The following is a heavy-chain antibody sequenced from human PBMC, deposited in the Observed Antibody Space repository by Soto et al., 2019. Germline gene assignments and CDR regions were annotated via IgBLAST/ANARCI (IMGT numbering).Heavy chain of an antibody. J-gene: IGHJ6*02. V-gene: IGHV1-69*12. CDR3: ARTYPYDSGGKTYFYYGMDV. Sequence: QVQLVQSGAEVRKPGSPVKVSCKASGGTFDNYAITWVRQAPGQGLEWMGGIIPMLDSVNYAEKFQDRVTIIADEATGTAYMEVSSLTSEDTAVYYCARTYPYDSGGKTYFYYGMDVWGQGTTVTVSS. D-gene: IGHD3-22*01. CDR1: GGTFDNYA. CDR2: IIPMLDSV.